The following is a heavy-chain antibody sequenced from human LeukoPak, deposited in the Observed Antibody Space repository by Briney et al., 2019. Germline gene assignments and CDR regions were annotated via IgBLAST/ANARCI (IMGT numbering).Heavy chain of an antibody. D-gene: IGHD5-12*01. CDR2: ISDSGVST. V-gene: IGHV3-23*01. CDR1: GFPFNDYV. Sequence: GGSLRLSCTVSGFPFNDYVIHWVRQAPGKGLEWVSGISDSGVSTYYADSVKGRFTISRDNSKNTLYLQMNSLRGEDTAVYYCAKHLGYTTTHFDYWGQGTLVTVSS. J-gene: IGHJ4*02. CDR3: AKHLGYTTTHFDY.